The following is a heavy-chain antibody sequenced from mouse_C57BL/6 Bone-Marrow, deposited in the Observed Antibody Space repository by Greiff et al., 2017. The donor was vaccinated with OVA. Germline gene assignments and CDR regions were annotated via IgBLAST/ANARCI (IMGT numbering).Heavy chain of an antibody. J-gene: IGHJ2*01. CDR2: MYPRSGNT. CDR3: AKITTVVADYFDY. Sequence: QVQLQQSGAELARPGASVKLSCKASGYTFTSYGISWVKQRTGQGLEWIGEMYPRSGNTYNNDKFKVKATLTADKSSSTAYMELRSLTSEDSAVYFCAKITTVVADYFDYWVQGTTLTVSS. D-gene: IGHD1-1*01. V-gene: IGHV1-81*01. CDR1: GYTFTSYG.